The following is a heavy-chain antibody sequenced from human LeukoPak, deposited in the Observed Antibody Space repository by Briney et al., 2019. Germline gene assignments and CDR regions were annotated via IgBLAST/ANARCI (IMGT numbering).Heavy chain of an antibody. CDR1: GYTFTSYG. CDR3: ARCGSDYYDSSGYYYYFDY. D-gene: IGHD3-22*01. Sequence: ASVKVSCKASGYTFTSYGISWVRQAPGQGLEWMGWISAYNGNTNYAQKLQGRVTMTTDTSTSTAYMELRSLRSDDTPVYYCARCGSDYYDSSGYYYYFDYWGQGTLVTVSS. J-gene: IGHJ4*02. CDR2: ISAYNGNT. V-gene: IGHV1-18*01.